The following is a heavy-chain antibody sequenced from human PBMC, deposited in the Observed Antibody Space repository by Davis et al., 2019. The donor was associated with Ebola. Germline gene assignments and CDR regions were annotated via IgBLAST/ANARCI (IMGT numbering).Heavy chain of an antibody. CDR2: ISYDGSNK. CDR1: GLTFSSYG. Sequence: GESLKISCAASGLTFSSYGMHWVRQAPGKGLEWVAVISYDGSNKYYADSVKGRFTISRDNSKNTLYLQMNSLRAEDTAVYYCANGGGDFDYWGQGTLVTVSS. D-gene: IGHD2-21*01. V-gene: IGHV3-30*18. CDR3: ANGGGDFDY. J-gene: IGHJ4*02.